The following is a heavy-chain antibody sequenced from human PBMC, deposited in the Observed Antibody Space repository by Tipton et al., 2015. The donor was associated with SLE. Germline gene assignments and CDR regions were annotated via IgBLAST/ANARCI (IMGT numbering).Heavy chain of an antibody. Sequence: QLVQSGAEVKKPGASVKVSCKASGYTFTSYGISWVRQAPGQGLEWMGWISAYNGNTNYTQKLQGRVTMTTDTSTSTAYMELSSLRSEDTAVYYCARGHSSWYGEDYFDYWGQGTLVTVSS. CDR1: GYTFTSYG. CDR2: ISAYNGNT. V-gene: IGHV1-18*01. CDR3: ARGHSSWYGEDYFDY. D-gene: IGHD6-13*01. J-gene: IGHJ4*02.